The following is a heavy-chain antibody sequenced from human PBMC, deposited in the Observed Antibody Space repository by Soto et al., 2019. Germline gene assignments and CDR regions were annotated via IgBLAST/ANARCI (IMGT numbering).Heavy chain of an antibody. V-gene: IGHV3-30*18. D-gene: IGHD3-9*01. CDR2: ISYDGSNK. J-gene: IGHJ3*02. CDR3: AKLQIPYYDILTAPDAFDI. CDR1: GFTFSSYG. Sequence: GGSLRLSCAASGFTFSSYGMHWVRQDPGKGLEWVAVISYDGSNKYYADSVKGRFTISRDNSKNTLYLQMNSLRAEDTAVYYCAKLQIPYYDILTAPDAFDIWGQGTMVTVTS.